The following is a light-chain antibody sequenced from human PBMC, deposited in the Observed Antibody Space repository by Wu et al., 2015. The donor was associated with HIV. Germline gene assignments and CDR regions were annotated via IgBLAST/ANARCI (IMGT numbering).Light chain of an antibody. Sequence: DIQMTQSPSYLSASVGDRVTITCRASQGISNSLAWYQQKPGKAPKLLVYGASRLESGVPGRFSGSGSGTDYTLTISSLQPEDFATYYCQQYYRNPPXSFGQGTKLEIK. J-gene: IGKJ2*03. V-gene: IGKV1-NL1*01. CDR2: GAS. CDR3: QQYYRNPPXS. CDR1: QGISNS.